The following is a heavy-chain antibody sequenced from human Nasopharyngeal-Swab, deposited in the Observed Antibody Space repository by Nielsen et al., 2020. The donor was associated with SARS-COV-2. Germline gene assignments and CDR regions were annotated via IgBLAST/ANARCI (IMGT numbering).Heavy chain of an antibody. J-gene: IGHJ2*01. CDR3: ARDIRTYDILTGYSLGYFDL. Sequence: SRQRPGQGLEWVGYIYYSGSTYYNPSLKSRVTISVDTSKNQFSLKLSSVTAADAAVYYCARDIRTYDILTGYSLGYFDLWGRGTPVTVSS. D-gene: IGHD3-9*01. V-gene: IGHV4-30-4*05. CDR2: IYYSGST.